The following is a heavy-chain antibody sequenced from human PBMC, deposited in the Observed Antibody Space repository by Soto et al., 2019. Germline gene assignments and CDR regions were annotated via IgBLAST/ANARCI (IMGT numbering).Heavy chain of an antibody. J-gene: IGHJ4*02. V-gene: IGHV3-23*05. CDR2: ISGSGIDV. Sequence: GGSLSLSCAASGFDFSSYAMNWARQAPGKELEWVSGISGSGIDVYYADSVRGRFTISRDNSKNKIYLQVNSLRVEDKAMYYCAFGTRGVVDTYYHYWGRGTMVTVSS. CDR3: AFGTRGVVDTYYHY. D-gene: IGHD3-10*01. CDR1: GFDFSSYA.